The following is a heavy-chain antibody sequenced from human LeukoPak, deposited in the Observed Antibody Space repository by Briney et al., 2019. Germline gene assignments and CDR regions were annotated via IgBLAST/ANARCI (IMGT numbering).Heavy chain of an antibody. CDR1: GFSFSNYY. CDR3: AREASGNYHVFDS. V-gene: IGHV3-11*04. D-gene: IGHD1-26*01. Sequence: KPGGSLRLSCEASGFSFSNYYMSWIRQAPGKGLEWLSYITNSGRSTNYADAVKGRFTISRDNAKKSVYLEMTDLRAEDTAVYYCAREASGNYHVFDSWGQGTLVTVSS. J-gene: IGHJ4*02. CDR2: ITNSGRST.